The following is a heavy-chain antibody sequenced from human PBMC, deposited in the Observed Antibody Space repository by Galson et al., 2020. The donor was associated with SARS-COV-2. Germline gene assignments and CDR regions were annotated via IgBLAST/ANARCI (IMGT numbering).Heavy chain of an antibody. D-gene: IGHD6-13*01. CDR1: GFTFSSYW. CDR3: ARVPSSSWYFDY. CDR2: IKQDGSEK. V-gene: IGHV3-7*03. J-gene: IGHJ4*02. Sequence: GGSLRLSCAASGFTFSSYWMSWVRQAPGKGLEWVAIIKQDGSEKYYVDSVKGRFTIYRDNAKNSLYLQMNSLRAEDTAVYYCARVPSSSWYFDYWGQGTLVTVSS.